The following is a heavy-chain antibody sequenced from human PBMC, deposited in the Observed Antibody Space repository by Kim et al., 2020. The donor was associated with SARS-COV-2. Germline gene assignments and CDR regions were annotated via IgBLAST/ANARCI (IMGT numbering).Heavy chain of an antibody. D-gene: IGHD6-19*01. CDR3: ARGRWLVGLPIDY. CDR1: GGSFSGYY. Sequence: SETLSLTCAVYGGSFSGYYWSWIRQPPGKGLEWIGEINHSGSTNYNPSLKSRVTISVDTSKNQFSLKLSSVTAADTAVYYCARGRWLVGLPIDYWGQGTLVTVSS. J-gene: IGHJ4*02. CDR2: INHSGST. V-gene: IGHV4-34*01.